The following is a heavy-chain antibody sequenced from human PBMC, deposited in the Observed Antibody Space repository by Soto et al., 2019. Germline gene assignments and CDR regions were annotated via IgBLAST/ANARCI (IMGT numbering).Heavy chain of an antibody. J-gene: IGHJ5*02. CDR3: ARDVTPWVKYWFDP. V-gene: IGHV1-18*04. CDR2: ISAYNGNT. CDR1: GYTFTSYG. D-gene: IGHD2-21*01. Sequence: ASVKVSCKASGYTFTSYGISWVRQAPGQGLEWMGWISAYNGNTNYAQKLQGRVTMTTDTSTSTAYMELRSLRSDDTAVYYCARDVTPWVKYWFDPWGQGTLVTVSS.